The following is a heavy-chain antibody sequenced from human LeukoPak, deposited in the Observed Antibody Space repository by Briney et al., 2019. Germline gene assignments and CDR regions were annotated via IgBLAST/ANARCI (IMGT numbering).Heavy chain of an antibody. V-gene: IGHV3-7*01. CDR1: GFTFSTYI. Sequence: PGGSLRLSCAASGFTFSTYIMNWVRQAPGKGLEWVANIKQDGSEKYYVDSVKGRFTISRDNAKNSLYLQMNSLRAEDTAVYYCARDLYRIVVVPHYFDYWGQGTLVIVSS. D-gene: IGHD3-22*01. CDR3: ARDLYRIVVVPHYFDY. J-gene: IGHJ4*02. CDR2: IKQDGSEK.